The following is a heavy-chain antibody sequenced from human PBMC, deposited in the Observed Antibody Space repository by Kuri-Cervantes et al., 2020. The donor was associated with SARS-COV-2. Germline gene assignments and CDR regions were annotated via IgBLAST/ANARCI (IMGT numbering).Heavy chain of an antibody. CDR2: ISGSGGST. Sequence: GGSLRLSCAASGFTFSSYAMSWVRQAPGKGLEWVSAISGSGGSTYYADSVKGRFTISRDNSKNTLYLQMNSLRAEDTAVYYCAKGREYSSSIGQVDYWGQGTLVTVSS. D-gene: IGHD6-6*01. CDR1: GFTFSSYA. V-gene: IGHV3-23*01. J-gene: IGHJ4*02. CDR3: AKGREYSSSIGQVDY.